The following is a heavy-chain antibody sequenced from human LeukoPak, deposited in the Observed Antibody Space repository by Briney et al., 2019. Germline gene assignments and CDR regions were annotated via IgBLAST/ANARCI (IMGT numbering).Heavy chain of an antibody. CDR2: INHRGST. Sequence: PSETLSLTCAVYGGSFSGYYWSWRRQPPGKGLEWIGEINHRGSTNYNPSLTSRVTVSVDTSKNQFSLKLSSVTAADTAVYYCASNCSSTSCYTRGFDYWGQGTLVTVSS. CDR3: ASNCSSTSCYTRGFDY. CDR1: GGSFSGYY. J-gene: IGHJ4*02. D-gene: IGHD2-2*02. V-gene: IGHV4-34*01.